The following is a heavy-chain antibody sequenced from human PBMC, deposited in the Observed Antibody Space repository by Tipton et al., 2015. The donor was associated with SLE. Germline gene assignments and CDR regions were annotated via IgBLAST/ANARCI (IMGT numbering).Heavy chain of an antibody. V-gene: IGHV4-39*07. CDR2: MLDSGNT. CDR1: GGSISSTTYY. CDR3: ARSPGTARAEYFHH. J-gene: IGHJ1*01. D-gene: IGHD1-14*01. Sequence: TLSLTCTVSGGSISSTTYYWVWIRQPPGKGLEWVGSMLDSGNTYYNPSLKSRVSISVDMSKHQASLELRSVTAADTAVYYCARSPGTARAEYFHHWGQGTLVTVSS.